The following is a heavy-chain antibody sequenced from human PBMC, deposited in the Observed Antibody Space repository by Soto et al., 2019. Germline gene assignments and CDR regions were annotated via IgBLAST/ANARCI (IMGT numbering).Heavy chain of an antibody. D-gene: IGHD6-13*01. CDR1: GGSMRNYF. CDR2: IHYSGTT. V-gene: IGHV4-59*01. CDR3: AAGEASSRNLAPYYLDF. Sequence: SETLSLTCTVSGGSMRNYFWTWIRQPPGKGLEWIGYIHYSGTTSFFPSYNPSLRSRVTISEDTSNIQFSLKLLSVTTADTAVYFCAAGEASSRNLAPYYLDFWGQGTLVTVSS. J-gene: IGHJ4*02.